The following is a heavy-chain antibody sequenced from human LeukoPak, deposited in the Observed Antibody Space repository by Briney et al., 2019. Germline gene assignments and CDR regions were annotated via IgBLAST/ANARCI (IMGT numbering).Heavy chain of an antibody. J-gene: IGHJ5*02. D-gene: IGHD3-16*01. CDR2: IWCDGITK. V-gene: IGHV3-33*01. CDR3: ARRFLTGLGGNWFDP. Sequence: PGGSLRLSCAGSGFTFSTYTMHWAREAPGKGLEWVAVIWCDGITKYYADSVKGRFTISRDKFKNTLYLQMNSLRAEDTAVYYCARRFLTGLGGNWFDPWGQGTLVTVSS. CDR1: GFTFSTYT.